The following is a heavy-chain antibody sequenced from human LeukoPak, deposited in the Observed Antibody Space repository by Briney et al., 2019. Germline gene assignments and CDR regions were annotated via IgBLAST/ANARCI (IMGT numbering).Heavy chain of an antibody. J-gene: IGHJ4*02. CDR3: AKQAVVTAGQNYFDN. CDR2: ISYDGSNK. D-gene: IGHD6-13*01. Sequence: GGSLRLSCAASGFTFSSYGMHWVRQAPGKGLEWVAVISYDGSNKYYADSVKGRFTISRDNSKNTLYLQMNSLRAEDSAVYFCAKQAVVTAGQNYFDNWGQGTLVPVSS. V-gene: IGHV3-30*18. CDR1: GFTFSSYG.